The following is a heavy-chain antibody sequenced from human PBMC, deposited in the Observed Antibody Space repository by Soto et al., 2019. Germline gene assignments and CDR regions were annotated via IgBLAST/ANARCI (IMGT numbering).Heavy chain of an antibody. CDR1: GYTFTSYG. V-gene: IGHV1-18*01. CDR2: ISAYNGNT. D-gene: IGHD4-17*01. CDR3: ARDIAAGYGGIPFDY. Sequence: QVQLMQSGVEVKKPGASVKVSCKASGYTFTSYGISWVRQAPGQGLEWVGWISAYNGNTNYAQNLQGRVTMTTDTSTSTAYMELRSLRSDDTAVYYCARDIAAGYGGIPFDYWGQGTLVTVSS. J-gene: IGHJ4*02.